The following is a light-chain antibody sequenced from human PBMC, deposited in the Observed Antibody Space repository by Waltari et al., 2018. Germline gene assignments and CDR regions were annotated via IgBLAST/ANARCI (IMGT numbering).Light chain of an antibody. CDR1: QSLLYSSNNKNY. V-gene: IGKV4-1*01. CDR3: QQYFDLPLT. Sequence: DFMMTQSPDSLAVSLGERVTINCKSSQSLLYSSNNKNYLAWYQQKPGQAPKLLISWASTRASGVPNRFSGSGSGTDFTLIISGLQAEDVAVYYCQQYFDLPLTFGGGTKVEIK. J-gene: IGKJ4*01. CDR2: WAS.